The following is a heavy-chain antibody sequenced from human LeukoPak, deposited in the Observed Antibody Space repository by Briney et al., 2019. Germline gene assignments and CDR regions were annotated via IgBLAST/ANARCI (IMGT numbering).Heavy chain of an antibody. CDR2: IYSGGST. Sequence: QPGGSLRLSCAASGFPVSSNYMSWVRQAPGKGLEWVSVIYSGGSTYYADSVKGRFTISRGNSKNTLYLQMNSLRAEDTAVYYCARDGRLDWFDPWGQGTLVTVSS. V-gene: IGHV3-66*01. CDR3: ARDGRLDWFDP. J-gene: IGHJ5*02. D-gene: IGHD1-26*01. CDR1: GFPVSSNY.